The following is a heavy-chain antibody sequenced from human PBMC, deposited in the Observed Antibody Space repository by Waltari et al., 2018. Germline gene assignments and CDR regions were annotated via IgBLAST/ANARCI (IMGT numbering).Heavy chain of an antibody. J-gene: IGHJ6*02. CDR2: SNHRGGTT. D-gene: IGHD2-2*01. CDR3: ARYNVIPAPARAVMDV. V-gene: IGHV1-46*04. Sequence: QVQLVQSGAEVKKPGASVKVSCKASGYSFTSYYIHWVRQAPGQGLDWLGISNHRGGTTDPAQKLHGRVTMTRHPATSTVYMGLSSLIPEDTSMYYCARYNVIPAPARAVMDVWGQGTTGTVSS. CDR1: GYSFTSYY.